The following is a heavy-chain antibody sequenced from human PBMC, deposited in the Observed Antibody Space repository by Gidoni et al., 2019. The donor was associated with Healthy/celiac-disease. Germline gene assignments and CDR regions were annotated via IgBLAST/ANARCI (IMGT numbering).Heavy chain of an antibody. V-gene: IGHV4-39*01. CDR2: IYYSGST. CDR3: WTERYDILTGYYDFDY. D-gene: IGHD3-9*01. CDR1: GGSISSSSYY. Sequence: QLQLQESGPGLVKPSETLSLTCTVSGGSISSSSYYWGWIRQPPGKGLEWIGSIYYSGSTYYHPSLKSRVTISVDTSKNQFSLKLSSVTAADTAVYYCWTERYDILTGYYDFDYWGQGTLVTVSS. J-gene: IGHJ4*02.